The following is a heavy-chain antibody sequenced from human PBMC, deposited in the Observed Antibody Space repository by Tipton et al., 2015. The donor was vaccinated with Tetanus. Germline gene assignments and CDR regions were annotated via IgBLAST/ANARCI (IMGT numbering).Heavy chain of an antibody. Sequence: GLVKPSETLSLTCTVSGGSVRSGDYSWNWIRQPPGKGLEWLGYIFSGGTTFYSPSLNGRVSMSLDTSKNLFALRLASVTAADTAVCYCARDRHPYRISGAFRGNDALDIWGPGALVTVSS. J-gene: IGHJ3*02. D-gene: IGHD1-26*01. CDR2: IFSGGTT. V-gene: IGHV4-31*03. CDR3: ARDRHPYRISGAFRGNDALDI. CDR1: GGSVRSGDYS.